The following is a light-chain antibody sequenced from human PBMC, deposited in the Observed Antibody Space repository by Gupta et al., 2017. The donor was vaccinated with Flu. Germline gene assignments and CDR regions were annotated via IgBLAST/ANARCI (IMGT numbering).Light chain of an antibody. CDR1: RTNNVANYD. CDR3: ESYDSSLSAWV. Sequence: HSVLPTPPFGSRAPGRRVAISCTGSRTNNVANYDVHWYQQLPGTAPKLLIYGNSNRPSGVPDRFSGFKFGTSASLDITGLQSEDEADYYCESYDSSLSAWVFGEGTRLTVL. V-gene: IGLV1-40*01. J-gene: IGLJ3*02. CDR2: GNS.